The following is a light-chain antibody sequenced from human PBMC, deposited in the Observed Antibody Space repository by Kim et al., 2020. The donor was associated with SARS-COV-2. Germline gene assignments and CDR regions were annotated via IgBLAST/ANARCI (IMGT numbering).Light chain of an antibody. CDR1: SLRNYY. CDR2: GKN. CDR3: YSPDSSGNHWV. Sequence: SSELTQDPAVSVALGQTVRITCHGDSLRNYYANWYQQTPRQAPVLVVYGKNNRPSGTPDRFSASRSGNTASLTITGGQAEDEADYYCYSPDSSGNHWVFG. J-gene: IGLJ3*02. V-gene: IGLV3-19*01.